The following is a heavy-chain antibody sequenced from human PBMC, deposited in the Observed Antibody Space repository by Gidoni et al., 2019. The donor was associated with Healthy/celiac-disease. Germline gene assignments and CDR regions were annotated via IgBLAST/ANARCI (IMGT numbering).Heavy chain of an antibody. Sequence: EVQMLESGGGLVQPGGSLRLPCAGPGFTSSSYAMSCVRQAPGKGLGWVSAISGSGGSTYYADAVKGRFTISRDNSKNTLYLQMNSLGAEDTAVYYCAKDPYSGYAGVFDYWGQGTLVTVSS. V-gene: IGHV3-23*01. D-gene: IGHD5-12*01. CDR3: AKDPYSGYAGVFDY. CDR1: GFTSSSYA. J-gene: IGHJ4*02. CDR2: ISGSGGST.